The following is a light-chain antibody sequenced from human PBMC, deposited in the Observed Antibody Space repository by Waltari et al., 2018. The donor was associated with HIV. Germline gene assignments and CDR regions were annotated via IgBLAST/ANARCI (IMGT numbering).Light chain of an antibody. CDR2: GAS. J-gene: IGKJ4*01. CDR3: QLYGSSPGLT. CDR1: QSVSSSY. Sequence: EIVFTQSPGTLSLSPGERATLSCRASQSVSSSYLAWYQQKPGQAPRLLIYGASSRATGIPDRFSGSGSVTDFTLTISRLEPEDFAVYYCQLYGSSPGLTFGGGTKVEIK. V-gene: IGKV3-20*01.